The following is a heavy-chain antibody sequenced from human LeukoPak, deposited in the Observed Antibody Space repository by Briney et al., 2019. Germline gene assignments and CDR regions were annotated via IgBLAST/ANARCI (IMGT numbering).Heavy chain of an antibody. V-gene: IGHV4-39*07. CDR2: IYYSGCT. D-gene: IGHD2-2*01. CDR3: AAWRRRIEYPFDY. CDR1: GGSISSCNQY. J-gene: IGHJ4*02. Sequence: SETLSLTCIVSGGSISSCNQYWGRIRQPPGKGREWIGNIYYSGCTCYTSSLRSEVTISVDTSKNQFSLKLSSVTAADTAVYYCAAWRRRIEYPFDYWGQGTLVTVSS.